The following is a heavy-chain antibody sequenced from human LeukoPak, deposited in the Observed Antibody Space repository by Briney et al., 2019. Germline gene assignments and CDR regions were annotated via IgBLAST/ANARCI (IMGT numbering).Heavy chain of an antibody. CDR1: GGSISSGGYY. CDR3: ARSDIVVVPAAFNWFDP. CDR2: IYYSGST. Sequence: KPSETLSLTCTVSGGSISSGGYYWSWIRQHPGKGLEWIGYIYYSGSTYYNPSLKSRVTISVDTSKNQFSLKLSSVTAADTAVYYCARSDIVVVPAAFNWFDPWGRGTLVTVSS. D-gene: IGHD2-2*01. V-gene: IGHV4-31*03. J-gene: IGHJ5*02.